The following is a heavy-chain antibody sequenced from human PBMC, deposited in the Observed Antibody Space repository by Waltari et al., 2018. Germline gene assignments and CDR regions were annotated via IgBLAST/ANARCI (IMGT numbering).Heavy chain of an antibody. CDR1: GGTFNTRA. V-gene: IGHV1-69*14. D-gene: IGHD4-4*01. CDR3: AMTLSPSKGYHYFYQMDV. CDR2: IVPIFGTA. J-gene: IGHJ6*03. Sequence: QVQLVQSAAEVKEPGSSVKVSCQASGGTFNTRAFSWVRQAPGQGLEWMGGIVPIFGTANYAQNFQGRVMTTANKYSNTVYMELRSLRSEDTAVYYCAMTLSPSKGYHYFYQMDVWGEGTTITVSS.